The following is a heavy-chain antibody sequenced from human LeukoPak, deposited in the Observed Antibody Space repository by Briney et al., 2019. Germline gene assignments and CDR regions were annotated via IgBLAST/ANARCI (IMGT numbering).Heavy chain of an antibody. V-gene: IGHV1-2*02. D-gene: IGHD3-10*01. J-gene: IGHJ5*02. CDR2: INPNSGGT. Sequence: ASVKVSCKASLKTFTGYYMDWVRQAPGQGLEWMGWINPNSGGTNYALKFQDRVTMTRDTSISTAYMELSSLRSDDTAVYYCARDGGDTLLRGITNWFDPWGQGTLVTVSS. CDR1: LKTFTGYY. CDR3: ARDGGDTLLRGITNWFDP.